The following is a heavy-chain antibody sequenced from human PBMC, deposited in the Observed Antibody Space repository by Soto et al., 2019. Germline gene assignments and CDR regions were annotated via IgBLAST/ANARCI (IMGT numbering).Heavy chain of an antibody. CDR3: ATCGDYERYFDY. Sequence: PSETLSLTCTVSGCSISSGGYYWSWIRQHPGKGLEWIGYIYYSGSTYYNPSLKSRVTISVDTSKNQFSLKLSSVTAADTAVYYCATCGDYERYFDYWGQGTLVTVSS. CDR1: GCSISSGGYY. V-gene: IGHV4-31*03. CDR2: IYYSGST. J-gene: IGHJ4*02. D-gene: IGHD4-17*01.